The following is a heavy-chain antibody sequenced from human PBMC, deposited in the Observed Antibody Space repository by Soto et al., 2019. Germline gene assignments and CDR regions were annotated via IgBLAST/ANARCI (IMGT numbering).Heavy chain of an antibody. CDR3: ARLTYYYDSSGYPRPYYYGMDV. Sequence: PSETLSLTCTVSGGSISSYYWSWIRQPPGKGLEWIGYIYYSGSTNYNPSLKSRVTISVDTSKNQFSLKLSSVTAADTAVYYCARLTYYYDSSGYPRPYYYGMDVWGQGTTVTVSS. J-gene: IGHJ6*02. CDR1: GGSISSYY. D-gene: IGHD3-22*01. CDR2: IYYSGST. V-gene: IGHV4-59*01.